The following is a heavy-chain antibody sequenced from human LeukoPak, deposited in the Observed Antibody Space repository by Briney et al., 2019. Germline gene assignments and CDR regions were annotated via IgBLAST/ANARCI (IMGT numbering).Heavy chain of an antibody. CDR2: IYYSGST. Sequence: SETLSLTCTVSGGSISSSSYYWGWIRQPPGKGLEWIGSIYYSGSTYYNPSLKSRVTISVDTSKNQFSLKLSSVTAADTAVYYCARLGSGYSIDYWGQGTLVTVSS. V-gene: IGHV4-39*01. CDR1: GGSISSSSYY. CDR3: ARLGSGYSIDY. J-gene: IGHJ4*02. D-gene: IGHD3-22*01.